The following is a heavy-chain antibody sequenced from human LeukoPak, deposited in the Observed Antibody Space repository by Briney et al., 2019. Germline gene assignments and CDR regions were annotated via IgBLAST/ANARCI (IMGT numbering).Heavy chain of an antibody. Sequence: GVSLRLSSTVCGFTVGNKYMMWLRQAPGKELEGVALMYSRRRSHYVDSVRDGSSISRGSSKNTVYLQMNSLTADDTAGYYCARGQIVGVQGDCWGQRTLVTDSS. CDR1: GFTVGNKY. J-gene: IGHJ4*02. D-gene: IGHD1-26*01. CDR3: ARGQIVGVQGDC. V-gene: IGHV3-66*02. CDR2: MYSRRRS.